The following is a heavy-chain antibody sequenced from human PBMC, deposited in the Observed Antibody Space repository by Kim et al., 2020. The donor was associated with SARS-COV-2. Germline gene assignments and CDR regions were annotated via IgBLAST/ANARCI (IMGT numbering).Heavy chain of an antibody. J-gene: IGHJ4*02. Sequence: GGSLRLSCAASGFTFSSYSMNWVRQAPGKGLEWVSSISSSSSYIYYADSVKGRFTISRDNAKNSLYLQMNSLRAEDTAVYYCARGVWDWSGYAYFDYWGQGTLFTVSS. V-gene: IGHV3-21*01. CDR2: ISSSSSYI. CDR3: ARGVWDWSGYAYFDY. CDR1: GFTFSSYS. D-gene: IGHD3-3*01.